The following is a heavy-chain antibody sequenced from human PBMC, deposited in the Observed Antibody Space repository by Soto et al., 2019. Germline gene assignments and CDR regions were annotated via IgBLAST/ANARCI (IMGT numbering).Heavy chain of an antibody. J-gene: IGHJ5*02. CDR3: ARDRRPGIAAAGTRWFDP. V-gene: IGHV4-61*01. Sequence: PSETLSLTCTVSGGSVSSGSYYWGWIRQPPGKGLEWIGYIYYSGSTNYNPSLKSRVTISVDTSKNQFSLKLSSVTAADTAVYYCARDRRPGIAAAGTRWFDPWGQGTLVTVSS. CDR1: GGSVSSGSYY. CDR2: IYYSGST. D-gene: IGHD6-13*01.